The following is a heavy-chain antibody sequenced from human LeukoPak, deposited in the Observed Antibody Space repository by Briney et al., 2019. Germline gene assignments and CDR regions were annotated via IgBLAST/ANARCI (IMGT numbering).Heavy chain of an antibody. CDR2: INPNSGGT. J-gene: IGHJ6*02. D-gene: IGHD2-21*02. V-gene: IGHV1-2*06. CDR3: AREPDVVVTAEVYYGMDV. Sequence: ASVKVSCKASGYTFTGYYMHWVRQAPGQGLEWMGRINPNSGGTNYAQKLQGRVTMTTDTSTSTAYMELRSLRSDDTAVYYCAREPDVVVTAEVYYGMDVWGQGTTVTVSS. CDR1: GYTFTGYY.